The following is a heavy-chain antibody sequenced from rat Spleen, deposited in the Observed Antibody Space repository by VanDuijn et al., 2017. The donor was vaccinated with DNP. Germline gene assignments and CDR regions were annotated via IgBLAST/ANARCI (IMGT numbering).Heavy chain of an antibody. D-gene: IGHD1-1*01. CDR2: ISNSGGGS. Sequence: EVQLVESGGGPVQPGRSLKLSCVASGFIFSNYWMTWIRQAPTKGLEWVASISNSGGGSYHRDSVKGRFTISRDNAKDTLYLQMDSLRSEDTATYFCTRDSGDWYFDFWGPGTMVTVSS. CDR1: GFIFSNYW. CDR3: TRDSGDWYFDF. V-gene: IGHV5-31*01. J-gene: IGHJ1*01.